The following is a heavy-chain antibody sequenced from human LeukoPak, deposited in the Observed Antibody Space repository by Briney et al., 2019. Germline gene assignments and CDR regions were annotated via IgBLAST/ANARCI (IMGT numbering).Heavy chain of an antibody. CDR3: GRGASWQGNVCEI. CDR1: VFTFSNYW. V-gene: IGHV3-74*01. Sequence: GGSLRLSCAASVFTFSNYWMHWVRQAPGKGLEWVSRIYSDGSNTVYAEPVKGRFTISRDNAKNTLFLQMNSLRAEDTAVYYCGRGASWQGNVCEIWGQGTMVTVSS. CDR2: IYSDGSNT. J-gene: IGHJ3*02. D-gene: IGHD3-10*01.